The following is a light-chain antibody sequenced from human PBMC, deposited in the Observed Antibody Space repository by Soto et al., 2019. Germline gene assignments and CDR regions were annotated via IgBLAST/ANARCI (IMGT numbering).Light chain of an antibody. V-gene: IGLV3-21*04. Sequence: SYELTQPPSVSVAPGKTARITCGGTNIGSKSVHWYQQKPGQAPVLVIYYDSDRPSGIPERFSGSNSGNTATLTISRVEAGDEADYYCLVWDSSSDHREVFGGGTKLTVL. J-gene: IGLJ2*01. CDR2: YDS. CDR1: NIGSKS. CDR3: LVWDSSSDHREV.